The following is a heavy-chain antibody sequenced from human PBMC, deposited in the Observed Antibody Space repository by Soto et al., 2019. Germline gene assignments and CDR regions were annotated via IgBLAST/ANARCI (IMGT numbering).Heavy chain of an antibody. CDR2: ISSSSSTI. Sequence: GGSLRLSCAASGFTFSSYSMNWVRQAPGKGLEWVSYISSSSSTIYYADSVKGRFTISRDNAKNSLYLQMNSLRDEDTAVYYCARGNGYGCSGGSCYRNWFDPWGQGTLVTVSS. CDR3: ARGNGYGCSGGSCYRNWFDP. CDR1: GFTFSSYS. J-gene: IGHJ5*02. D-gene: IGHD2-15*01. V-gene: IGHV3-48*02.